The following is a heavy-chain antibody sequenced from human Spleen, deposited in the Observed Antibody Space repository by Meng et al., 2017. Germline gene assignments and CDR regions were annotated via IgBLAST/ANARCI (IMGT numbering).Heavy chain of an antibody. CDR2: ISYDGSDK. CDR1: GFTFTTHA. D-gene: IGHD3-16*01. Sequence: GESLKISCAASGFTFTTHAMHWVRQAPGKGLEWVAVISYDGSDKYYADSVKGRFTISRDNSKNTLYQQMNSLRAEDTAVYYCGGGRGSSNAFDIWGPGTMVTVSS. V-gene: IGHV3-30*04. J-gene: IGHJ3*02. CDR3: GGGRGSSNAFDI.